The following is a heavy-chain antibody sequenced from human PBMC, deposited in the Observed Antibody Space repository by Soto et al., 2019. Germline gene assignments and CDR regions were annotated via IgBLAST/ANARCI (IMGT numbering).Heavy chain of an antibody. CDR2: MSGSGGHT. V-gene: IGHV3-23*01. D-gene: IGHD3-22*01. J-gene: IGHJ4*02. CDR1: GFTFSSQA. Sequence: SLRLSCAASGFTFSSQAMNWVRQAPGKGLEWVSGMSGSGGHTYYADSVKGRFTISRDNSKNTLFLQLDNLRADDTAVYYCAKADSSGYYPPYYFDYWGQGSLVTVSS. CDR3: AKADSSGYYPPYYFDY.